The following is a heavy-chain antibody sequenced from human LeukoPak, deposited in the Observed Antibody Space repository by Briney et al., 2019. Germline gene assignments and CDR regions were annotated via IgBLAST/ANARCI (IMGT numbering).Heavy chain of an antibody. D-gene: IGHD1-14*01. CDR1: GFTFSSYE. CDR2: ISSSGTTI. J-gene: IGHJ4*02. CDR3: AKDYTWRPQPSFFNY. V-gene: IGHV3-48*03. Sequence: GGSLRLSCAASGFTFSSYEMNWVRQAPGKGLEWVSYISSSGTTIYYADSVKGRFTISRDNSKNTVYLQMNSLTVEDTAIYFCAKDYTWRPQPSFFNYWGQGTLVTASS.